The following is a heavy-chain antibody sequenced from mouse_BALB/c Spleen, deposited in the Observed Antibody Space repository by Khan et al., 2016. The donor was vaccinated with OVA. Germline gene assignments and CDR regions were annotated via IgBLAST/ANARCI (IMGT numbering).Heavy chain of an antibody. CDR2: IGPGSGNA. CDR3: ARSNYYGSSLYAMGY. Sequence: DLVKPGTSVKLSCKASGYTFTSYWINWIKQRPGQGLEWVGHIGPGSGNAYYNEIFKGKATLTVDTSSSTAYIQLSSLSSEDSAVYFCARSNYYGSSLYAMGYWGQGTSVTVSS. CDR1: GYTFTSYW. D-gene: IGHD1-1*01. J-gene: IGHJ4*01. V-gene: IGHV1S41*01.